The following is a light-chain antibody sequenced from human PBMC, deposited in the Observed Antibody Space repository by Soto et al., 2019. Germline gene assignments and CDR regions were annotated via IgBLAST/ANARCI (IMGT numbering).Light chain of an antibody. Sequence: QSALTQPPSASGSPGQSVAISCTGTSSDVGGYNYVSWYQQHPGKAPNLMIYEVNKRPSGVPDRFSGSKSGNTASLTVSGLQAEDEAEYYCSSYAGSSNVFGTGTKLNVL. CDR3: SSYAGSSNV. J-gene: IGLJ1*01. CDR1: SSDVGGYNY. V-gene: IGLV2-8*01. CDR2: EVN.